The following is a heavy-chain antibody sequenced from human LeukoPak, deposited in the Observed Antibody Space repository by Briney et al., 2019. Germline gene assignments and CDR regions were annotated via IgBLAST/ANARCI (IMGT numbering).Heavy chain of an antibody. CDR3: ARESHLDTAMYY. Sequence: ASVKVSCKASGYTFTSYGISWVRQAPGQGREWMGWISAYNGNTNYAQKLQGRVTMTTDTSTSTAYMELRSLRSDDTAVYYCARESHLDTAMYYWGQGTLVTVSS. V-gene: IGHV1-18*01. CDR1: GYTFTSYG. D-gene: IGHD5-18*01. CDR2: ISAYNGNT. J-gene: IGHJ4*02.